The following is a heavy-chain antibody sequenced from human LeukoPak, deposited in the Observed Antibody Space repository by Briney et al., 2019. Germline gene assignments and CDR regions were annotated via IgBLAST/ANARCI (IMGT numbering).Heavy chain of an antibody. Sequence: SETLSLTCTVSGGSISSGSYFWSWIRQPAGKGLEWIGRIYTRGSTNYNPSLKSRVTISVDTSKNQFSLKLSSVTAADTAVYYCARDRLRRLDFWGEGTLVSVSS. CDR2: IYTRGST. D-gene: IGHD5-12*01. V-gene: IGHV4-61*02. J-gene: IGHJ4*02. CDR3: ARDRLRRLDF. CDR1: GGSISSGSYF.